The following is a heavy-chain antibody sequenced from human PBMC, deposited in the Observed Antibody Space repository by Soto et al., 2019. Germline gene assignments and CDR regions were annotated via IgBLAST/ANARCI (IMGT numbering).Heavy chain of an antibody. J-gene: IGHJ4*02. CDR3: ARTLGYCSGGSCYSN. CDR1: GGSISSGCYY. CDR2: IYYSGST. Sequence: SETLSLTCTVSGGSISSGCYYWSWIRQHPGKGLEWIGYIYYSGSTYYNPSLKSRVTISVDTSKNQFSLKLSSVTAADTAVYYCARTLGYCSGGSCYSNWGQGTLVTVSS. V-gene: IGHV4-31*03. D-gene: IGHD2-15*01.